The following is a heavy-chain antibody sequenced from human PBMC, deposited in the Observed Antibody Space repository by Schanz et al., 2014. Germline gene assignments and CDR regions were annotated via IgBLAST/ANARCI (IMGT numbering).Heavy chain of an antibody. CDR1: GYTFTSYG. CDR3: AREVGLYDRGWFDP. J-gene: IGHJ5*02. CDR2: INVGNGNM. D-gene: IGHD3-22*01. Sequence: QVQLVQSGAEVKKPGASVKVSCKASGYTFTSYGISWVRQAPGQGLEWMVWINVGNGNMKYSQKFQGRVTITRDTSASTAYMELSSLRSEDTAVYYCAREVGLYDRGWFDPWGQGTLVTVSS. V-gene: IGHV1-18*01.